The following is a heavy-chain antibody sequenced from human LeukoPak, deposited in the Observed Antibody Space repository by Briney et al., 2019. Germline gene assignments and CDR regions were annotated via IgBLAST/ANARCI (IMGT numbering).Heavy chain of an antibody. D-gene: IGHD3-10*01. CDR3: ARRYGSGRAFDY. Sequence: GGSLRLSCAASGFTFSAYSMNWVRQAPGKGLDWVSYISSRSFTIYYADSVKGRFTISRDNAKNSLYLQMNSLRDEDTAVYYCARRYGSGRAFDYWGQGTLVTVSS. CDR1: GFTFSAYS. V-gene: IGHV3-48*02. CDR2: ISSRSFTI. J-gene: IGHJ4*02.